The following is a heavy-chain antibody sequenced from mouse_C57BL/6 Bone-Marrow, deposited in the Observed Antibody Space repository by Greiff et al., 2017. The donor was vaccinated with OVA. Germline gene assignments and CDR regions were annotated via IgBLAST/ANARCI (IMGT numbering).Heavy chain of an antibody. CDR3: ASWYYGSSYDYYAMDY. J-gene: IGHJ4*01. V-gene: IGHV1-55*01. CDR1: GYTFTSYW. CDR2: IYPGSGST. D-gene: IGHD1-1*01. Sequence: QVQLQQSGAELVKPGASVKMSCKASGYTFTSYWITWVKQRPGQGLEWIGDIYPGSGSTNYNEKFKSKATLTVDTSSSTAYMQLSSLTSEDSAVYYCASWYYGSSYDYYAMDYWGQGTSVTVSS.